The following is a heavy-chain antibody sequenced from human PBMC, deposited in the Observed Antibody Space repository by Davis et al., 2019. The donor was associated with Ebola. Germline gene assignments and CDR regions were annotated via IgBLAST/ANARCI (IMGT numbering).Heavy chain of an antibody. Sequence: GESLKISCAASGFTFTDYYMGWIRQAPGKGLEWVSYISGYSLYTNYADSVQGRLTISRDDAKNSLYLQMNGLRDEDTAVYYCARSLGDIVLVPAALVPDYWGQGTLVTVSS. J-gene: IGHJ4*02. CDR3: ARSLGDIVLVPAALVPDY. CDR1: GFTFTDYY. V-gene: IGHV3-11*06. CDR2: ISGYSLYT. D-gene: IGHD2-2*01.